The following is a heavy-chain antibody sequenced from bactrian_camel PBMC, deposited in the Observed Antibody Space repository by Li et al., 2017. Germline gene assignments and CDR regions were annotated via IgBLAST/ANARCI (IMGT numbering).Heavy chain of an antibody. Sequence: HVQLVESGGGSVQAGGFLRLSCTASGFTYTPRCMGWFRQAPGKEREGVAIIDRDGSTRYATSVKGRFTISKGSAMSSLHLEMRSLKPDDTAMYYCAARQPCRVWLGYEDPGEYNIWGQGTQVTVS. CDR3: AARQPCRVWLGYEDPGEYNI. CDR2: IDRDGST. J-gene: IGHJ4*01. CDR1: GFTYTPRC. D-gene: IGHD5*01. V-gene: IGHV3S55*01.